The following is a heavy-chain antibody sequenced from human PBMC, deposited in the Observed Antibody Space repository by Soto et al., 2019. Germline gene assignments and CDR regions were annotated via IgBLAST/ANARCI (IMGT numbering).Heavy chain of an antibody. CDR1: GGSFSGYY. CDR2: INHSGST. Sequence: QVQLQQWGAGLLKPSETLSLTCAVYGGSFSGYYWSWVRQPPGKGLEWIGEINHSGSTNYNPSLKSRVTISVDTSKNQFSLKLSSVTAADTAVYYCARAVSSMRIVVVPARPPHFRGFDYWGQGTLVTVSS. V-gene: IGHV4-34*01. D-gene: IGHD2-2*01. CDR3: ARAVSSMRIVVVPARPPHFRGFDY. J-gene: IGHJ4*02.